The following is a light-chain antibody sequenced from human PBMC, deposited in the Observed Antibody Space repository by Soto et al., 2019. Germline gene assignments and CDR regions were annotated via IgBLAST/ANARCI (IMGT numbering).Light chain of an antibody. CDR2: WAS. CDR3: QQYYSTPAGT. CDR1: QSVLHSSNNKNY. Sequence: DIVLTQSPNSLAVSLGERATINCKSSQSVLHSSNNKNYLAWYQQRPGQPPKLLIYWASTRESGVPDRFSGSGSGTDFTLTISSLQAEDVAVYYCQQYYSTPAGTFGQGTRLEIK. J-gene: IGKJ5*01. V-gene: IGKV4-1*01.